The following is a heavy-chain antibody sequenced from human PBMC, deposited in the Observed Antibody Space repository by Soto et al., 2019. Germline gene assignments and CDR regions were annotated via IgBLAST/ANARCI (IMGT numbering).Heavy chain of an antibody. CDR2: IYYSGST. CDR3: ARAGDSNYVGLNYYYYYGMDV. Sequence: PSETLSLTCTVSGGSISSYYWSWIRQPPGKGLEWIGYIYYSGSTNYNPSLKSRVTISVGTSKNQFSLKLSSVTAADTAVYYCARAGDSNYVGLNYYYYYGMDVWGQGTTVTVSS. V-gene: IGHV4-59*01. D-gene: IGHD4-4*01. J-gene: IGHJ6*02. CDR1: GGSISSYY.